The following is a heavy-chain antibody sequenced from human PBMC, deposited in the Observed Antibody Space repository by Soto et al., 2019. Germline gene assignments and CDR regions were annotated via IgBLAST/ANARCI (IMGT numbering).Heavy chain of an antibody. J-gene: IGHJ6*02. D-gene: IGHD3-3*01. CDR3: GRERKFDFWRKALDV. V-gene: IGHV1-2*02. Sequence: ASVKVSCKASGFIFTGYYIHWVRQAPGQRLEWMGWINGHSGVTSYSQTFQGRVTMTRDTSTSTAHMELSGLTSEDTAVYYCGRERKFDFWRKALDVWGQGTTVTVSS. CDR2: INGHSGVT. CDR1: GFIFTGYY.